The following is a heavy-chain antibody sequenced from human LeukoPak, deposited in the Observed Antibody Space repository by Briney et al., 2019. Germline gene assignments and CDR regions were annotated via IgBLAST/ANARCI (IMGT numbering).Heavy chain of an antibody. Sequence: PSETLSLTCTVSGDSISGYYWSWIRQPPGKGLEWIGYIYTSGSTNYNPSLKSRVTISVDTSKNQFSLKLSSVTAADTAVYYCARAHSSSSGRYFDYWGQGTLVTVSS. CDR1: GDSISGYY. CDR3: ARAHSSSSGRYFDY. J-gene: IGHJ4*02. CDR2: IYTSGST. D-gene: IGHD6-6*01. V-gene: IGHV4-4*09.